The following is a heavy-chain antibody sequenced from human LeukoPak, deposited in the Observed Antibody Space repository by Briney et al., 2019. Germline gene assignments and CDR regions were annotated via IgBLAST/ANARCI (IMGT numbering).Heavy chain of an antibody. CDR2: IYYSGST. V-gene: IGHV4-59*01. D-gene: IGHD5-18*01. Sequence: SETLSLTCTVSGGSISSYYWSRIRQPPGKGLEWIGYIYYSGSTNYNPSLKSRVTISVDTSKNQFSLKPTSVTAADTAVYYCARTTEGGYTYGYFYYYYMDVWGKGTTVTISS. J-gene: IGHJ6*03. CDR1: GGSISSYY. CDR3: ARTTEGGYTYGYFYYYYMDV.